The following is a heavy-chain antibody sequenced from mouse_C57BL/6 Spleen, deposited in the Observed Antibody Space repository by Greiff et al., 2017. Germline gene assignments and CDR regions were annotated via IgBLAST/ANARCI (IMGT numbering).Heavy chain of an antibody. CDR2: IDPEDGDT. V-gene: IGHV14-1*01. D-gene: IGHD2-4*01. CDR1: GFNIKDYY. Sequence: VQLQQSGAELVRPGASVKLSCTASGFNIKDYYMHWVKQRPEQGLEWIGRIDPEDGDTEYAPKFQGKATMTADTSSNTAYLQLSSLTSDDTAVYYCTTAGLQYYFDYWGQGTTLTVSS. CDR3: TTAGLQYYFDY. J-gene: IGHJ2*01.